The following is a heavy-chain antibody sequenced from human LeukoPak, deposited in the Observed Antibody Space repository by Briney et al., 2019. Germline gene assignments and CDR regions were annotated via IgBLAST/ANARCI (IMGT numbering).Heavy chain of an antibody. D-gene: IGHD3-10*01. V-gene: IGHV5-10-1*01. J-gene: IGHJ3*02. CDR2: IDPSDSYT. CDR3: ARQSGAGGPRDAFDI. CDR1: GYTFTSYG. Sequence: ASVKVSCKASGYTFTSYGISWVRQMPGKGLEWMGRIDPSDSYTNYSPSFQGHVTISADKSISTAYLQWSSLKASDTAMYYCARQSGAGGPRDAFDIWGQGTMVTVSS.